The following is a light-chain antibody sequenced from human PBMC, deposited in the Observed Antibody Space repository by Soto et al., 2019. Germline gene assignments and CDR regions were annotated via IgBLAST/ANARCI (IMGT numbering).Light chain of an antibody. V-gene: IGKV3-15*01. J-gene: IGKJ2*01. CDR3: QQYNNWPYT. Sequence: EIVMTQSPATLSVSPGERATLSCRASQSVSSNLAWYQQKPGQAPRLLIYGASTRANGIPARFSGSGSGTEFTLTISSLQSEDVAVYYCQQYNNWPYTFGQGTKLEIK. CDR1: QSVSSN. CDR2: GAS.